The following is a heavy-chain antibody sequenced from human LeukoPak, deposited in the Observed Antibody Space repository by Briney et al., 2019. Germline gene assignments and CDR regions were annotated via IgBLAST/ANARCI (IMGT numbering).Heavy chain of an antibody. J-gene: IGHJ4*02. V-gene: IGHV3-23*01. CDR3: VYCSSSSCYKTGNYFDS. CDR1: GFTFTIYA. D-gene: IGHD2-2*02. Sequence: GGPVRLSCGASGFTFTIYAKLGAREARGKGVEWVSAISGSGVNTYYAASVKSRFTTSGDNSKNTVYLQMNSLRAEDTALYYCVYCSSSSCYKTGNYFDSWGQGTPVTVSS. CDR2: ISGSGVNT.